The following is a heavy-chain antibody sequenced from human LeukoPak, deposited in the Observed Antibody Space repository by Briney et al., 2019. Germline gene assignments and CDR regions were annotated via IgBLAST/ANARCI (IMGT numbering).Heavy chain of an antibody. J-gene: IGHJ5*02. CDR3: ARVMITFGGVTP. CDR1: GGTFSSYA. V-gene: IGHV1-8*02. D-gene: IGHD3-16*01. CDR2: MNPNSGNT. Sequence: ASVKVSCKASGGTFSSYAISWVRQAPGQGLEWMGWMNPNSGNTGYAQKFQGRVTMTRNTSISTAYMELSSLRSEDTAVYYCARVMITFGGVTPWGQGTLVTVSS.